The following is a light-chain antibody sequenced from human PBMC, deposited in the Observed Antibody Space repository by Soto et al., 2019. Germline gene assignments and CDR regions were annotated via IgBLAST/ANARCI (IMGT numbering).Light chain of an antibody. V-gene: IGKV1-39*01. J-gene: IGKJ2*01. CDR1: QSISSY. CDR3: QQSYSTPLYT. CDR2: AAS. Sequence: DIQMTQCPSSLSASVGDRVTITCRASQSISSYLNWYQQKPGKAPKLLIYAASSLQSGVPSRFSGSESGTDFTLTISSLQPEDFATYYCQQSYSTPLYTFGQGTKLEIK.